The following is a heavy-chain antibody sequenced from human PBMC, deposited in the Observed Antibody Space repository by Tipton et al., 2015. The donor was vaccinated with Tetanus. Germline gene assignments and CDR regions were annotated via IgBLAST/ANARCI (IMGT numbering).Heavy chain of an antibody. J-gene: IGHJ5*02. CDR2: ISNDGSAT. D-gene: IGHD4-17*01. CDR3: ARKIDSVTTPLLFAP. Sequence: SLRLSCAASGFTFSSYWMHWVRQAPGKGLVWVARISNDGSATNYADSVKGRFTISRDNAKDTLCLQMNGLRAEDTAVYYCARKIDSVTTPLLFAPWGQGTLVTVSS. CDR1: GFTFSSYW. V-gene: IGHV3-74*01.